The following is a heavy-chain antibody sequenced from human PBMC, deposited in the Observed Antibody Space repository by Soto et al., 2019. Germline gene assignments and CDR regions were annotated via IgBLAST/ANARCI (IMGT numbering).Heavy chain of an antibody. CDR2: INSKTDGGTT. J-gene: IGHJ6*02. CDR1: GFTFSNAW. D-gene: IGHD6-6*01. V-gene: IGHV3-15*05. CDR3: TTDGGEYRSSSYYYGMDV. Sequence: PGGSLRLSCAASGFTFSNAWMSWVRQAPGKGPERVGRINSKTDGGTTDYAAPVKGRFTISSNDSKNTLQLQMNSLKTEDTAEYYCTTDGGEYRSSSYYYGMDVWGQGTTVTVSS.